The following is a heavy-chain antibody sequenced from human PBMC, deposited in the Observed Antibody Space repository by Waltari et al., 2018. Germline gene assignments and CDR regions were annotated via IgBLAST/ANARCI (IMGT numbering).Heavy chain of an antibody. CDR1: GGNFGRYA. Sequence: QVQLVQSGAEVKKPGSSVRVSCRASGGNFGRYAITWVRQAPGQGLEWMGGTIPIFGSPMYAPKFQGRVSITADKLTYTVYMDLNSLRSDDTAIYYCARRKLGEAFDIWGQGTVVIVSS. J-gene: IGHJ3*02. D-gene: IGHD3-16*01. CDR3: ARRKLGEAFDI. CDR2: TIPIFGSP. V-gene: IGHV1-69*14.